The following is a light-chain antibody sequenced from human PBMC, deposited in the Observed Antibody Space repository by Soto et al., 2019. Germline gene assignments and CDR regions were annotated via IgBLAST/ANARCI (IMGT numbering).Light chain of an antibody. CDR1: QSVSSN. J-gene: IGKJ1*01. CDR2: GAS. CDR3: QQYNNWHPWT. Sequence: EILMGQSPATLSVSPGQTRTLSCRASQSVSSNLAWYQQKPGQGTRLLIYGASTRANGIPARFSGSGAGAEFILTISSLQSQDFSFYYYQQYNNWHPWTFGQGTKVDIK. V-gene: IGKV3-15*01.